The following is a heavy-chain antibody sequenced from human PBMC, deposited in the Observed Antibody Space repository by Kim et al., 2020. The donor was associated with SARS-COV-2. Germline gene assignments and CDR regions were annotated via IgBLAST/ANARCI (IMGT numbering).Heavy chain of an antibody. J-gene: IGHJ5*02. D-gene: IGHD2-15*01. V-gene: IGHV3-23*01. CDR3: AKEVVVDLWDWFDP. Sequence: ADSVKGRFTISRDNSKNTLYLQMNSLRAEDTAVYYCAKEVVVDLWDWFDPWGQGTLVTVSS.